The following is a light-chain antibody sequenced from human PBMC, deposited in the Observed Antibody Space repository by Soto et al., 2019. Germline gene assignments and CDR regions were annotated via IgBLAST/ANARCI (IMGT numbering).Light chain of an antibody. CDR2: GAS. J-gene: IGKJ4*01. CDR1: QSVSNK. Sequence: EIVMTQSPATLSVSPGERATLSCRASQSVSNKLAWYQQKPGQAPRLLIYGASTRATGIPARFSGSGSGTEFTLTISSLQSEDFEVYYCQHYDNWPLTFGGGANVEIK. CDR3: QHYDNWPLT. V-gene: IGKV3-15*01.